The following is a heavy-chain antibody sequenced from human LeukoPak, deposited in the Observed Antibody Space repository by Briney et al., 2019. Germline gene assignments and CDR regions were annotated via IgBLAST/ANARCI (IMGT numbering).Heavy chain of an antibody. Sequence: GGSLRLSCAASGFTFSPYSMNWVRQAPGKGLEWVSSISSGSTYIYYADSVKGRFTISRDNAKNSPYLQMNSLRAEDTAVYYCARERNYYYDMDVWGQGTTVTVSS. J-gene: IGHJ6*02. CDR2: ISSGSTYI. V-gene: IGHV3-21*01. CDR3: ARERNYYYDMDV. CDR1: GFTFSPYS.